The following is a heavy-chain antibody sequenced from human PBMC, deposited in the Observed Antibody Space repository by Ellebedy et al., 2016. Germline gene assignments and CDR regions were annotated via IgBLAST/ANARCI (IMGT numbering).Heavy chain of an antibody. D-gene: IGHD3-10*01. CDR1: GFTFSSYW. Sequence: GESLKISCAASGFTFSSYWMSWVRQAPGKGLEWVANIKQDGSEKYYVDSVKGRFTISRDNAKNSLYLQMNSLRAEDTAVYYCARDGITMVRGVIDYWGQGTLVTVSP. CDR3: ARDGITMVRGVIDY. CDR2: IKQDGSEK. J-gene: IGHJ4*02. V-gene: IGHV3-7*03.